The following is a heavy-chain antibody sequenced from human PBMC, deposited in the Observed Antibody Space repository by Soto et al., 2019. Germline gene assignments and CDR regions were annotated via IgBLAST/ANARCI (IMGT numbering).Heavy chain of an antibody. CDR2: IYYTGST. CDR3: ARHDVLDY. J-gene: IGHJ4*02. D-gene: IGHD6-6*01. Sequence: QVQLQESGPGLVKPSETLSLTCTVSDGSIRNYYWSWIRQPPGKGLEWIGHIYYTGSTKYNPSLKSRVIMSVDTSKNQFSLNLSSVTAADTAVYYCARHDVLDYWGQGTLVTVSS. CDR1: DGSIRNYY. V-gene: IGHV4-59*01.